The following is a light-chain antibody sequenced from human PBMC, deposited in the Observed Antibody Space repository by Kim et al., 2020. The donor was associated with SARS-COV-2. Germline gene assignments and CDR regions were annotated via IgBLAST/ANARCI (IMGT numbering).Light chain of an antibody. CDR1: KLGDKY. CDR2: QDD. Sequence: SYELTQPPSVSVSSGQTASITCSGDKLGDKYACWYQQKPGQSPVLVIYQDDKRPSGIPERFSGSNSGNTATLTISGTQAMDEADYYCQAWDSSTGVFGGGTQLTVL. V-gene: IGLV3-1*01. J-gene: IGLJ3*02. CDR3: QAWDSSTGV.